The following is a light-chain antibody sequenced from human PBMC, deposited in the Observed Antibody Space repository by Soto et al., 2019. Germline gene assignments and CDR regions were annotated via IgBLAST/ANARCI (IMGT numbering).Light chain of an antibody. CDR1: SSNIGSNT. Sequence: LTQPPSASGTPGQRVTISCSGSSSNIGSNTVNWYQQLPGTAPKLLIYNNNQRPSGVPDRFSGSKSGTSASLAISGLQSEDEADYYCAAWDDSLNGLVFGTGTKLTV. CDR2: NNN. CDR3: AAWDDSLNGLV. V-gene: IGLV1-44*01. J-gene: IGLJ1*01.